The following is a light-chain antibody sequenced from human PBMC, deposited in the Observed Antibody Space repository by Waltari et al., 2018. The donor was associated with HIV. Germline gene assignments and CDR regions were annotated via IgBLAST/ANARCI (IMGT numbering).Light chain of an antibody. CDR2: AAS. CDR1: QGISDS. Sequence: DIQMTQSPSSLSASVRDRVTITCRASQGISDSLAWYQQKPGKAPKVLLYAASRLQSGVPPRFSGGGSGTDYTLTITSLQPEDSATYYCQQYYDTPHTFGQGTKVEIK. J-gene: IGKJ1*01. CDR3: QQYYDTPHT. V-gene: IGKV1-NL1*01.